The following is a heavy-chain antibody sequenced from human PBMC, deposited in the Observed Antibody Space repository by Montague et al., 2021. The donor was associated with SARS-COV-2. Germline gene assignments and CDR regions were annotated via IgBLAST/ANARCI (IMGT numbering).Heavy chain of an antibody. CDR3: ARARGGSGYSRNYFDY. V-gene: IGHV3-53*01. CDR2: LYGDAGT. D-gene: IGHD3-22*01. J-gene: IGHJ4*02. Sequence: SLRLSCAASGFSVSNNYMSWVRQAPGKGLEWVSVLYGDAGTYYADSVKGRFTISRDNSKSRLYLQMNSLRAEDTAGYYCARARGGSGYSRNYFDYWGQGTLVTVSS. CDR1: GFSVSNNY.